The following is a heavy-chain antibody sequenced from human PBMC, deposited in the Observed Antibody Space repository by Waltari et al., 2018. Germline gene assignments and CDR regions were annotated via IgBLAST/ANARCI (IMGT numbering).Heavy chain of an antibody. Sequence: EVQLVESGGGLVKPGGSLRLSCAASGFTFSSYSMNWVRQAPGKGLEWVSAISGSSGSTYYADSVKGRFTISRDNSKNTLYLQMNSLRAEDTAVYYCAKDQGIILLNYWGQGTLVTVSS. J-gene: IGHJ4*02. D-gene: IGHD3-16*01. CDR2: ISGSSGST. V-gene: IGHV3-23*04. CDR1: GFTFSSYS. CDR3: AKDQGIILLNY.